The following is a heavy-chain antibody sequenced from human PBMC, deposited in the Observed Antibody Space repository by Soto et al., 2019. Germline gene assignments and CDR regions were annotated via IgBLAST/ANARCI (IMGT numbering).Heavy chain of an antibody. CDR1: GYTFTSYG. CDR2: ISAYNGNT. V-gene: IGHV1-18*01. CDR3: ARAQSTENWFAP. Sequence: QVQLVQSGAEVKKPGASVKVSCKASGYTFTSYGISWVRQAPGQGLVWMGWISAYNGNTNYAQQLEGRVTMTTDTSTTTAYRELRSLSSDDAALYYCARAQSTENWFAPWGQGTLVSVSS. J-gene: IGHJ5*02.